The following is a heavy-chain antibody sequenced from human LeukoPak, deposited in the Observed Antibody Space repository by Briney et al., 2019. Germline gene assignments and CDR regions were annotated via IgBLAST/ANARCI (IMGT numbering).Heavy chain of an antibody. CDR3: ARERAHSGYSYGHRPFGY. Sequence: SVKVSCKASGGTFSSYAISWVRQAPGQGLEWMGGIIPIFGTANYAQKFQGRVTITADESTSTAYMELSSLRSEDTAVYYCARERAHSGYSYGHRPFGYWGQGTLVTVSS. J-gene: IGHJ4*02. CDR1: GGTFSSYA. V-gene: IGHV1-69*01. D-gene: IGHD5-18*01. CDR2: IIPIFGTA.